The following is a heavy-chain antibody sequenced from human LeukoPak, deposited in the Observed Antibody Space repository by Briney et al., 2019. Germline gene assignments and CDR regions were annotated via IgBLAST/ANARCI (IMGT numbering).Heavy chain of an antibody. CDR1: GGSFSGYY. Sequence: SETLSLTCAVYGGSFSGYYWSWIRQPPGKGLEWIGEINHSGSTNYNPSLKSRVTISVDTSKNQFSLKLSSVTAADTAVYYCAESGTYSSSWFNWFDPWGQGTLVTVSS. CDR2: INHSGST. J-gene: IGHJ5*02. V-gene: IGHV4-34*01. D-gene: IGHD6-13*01. CDR3: AESGTYSSSWFNWFDP.